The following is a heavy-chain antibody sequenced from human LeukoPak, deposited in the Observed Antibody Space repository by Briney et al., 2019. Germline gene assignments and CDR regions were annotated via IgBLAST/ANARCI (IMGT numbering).Heavy chain of an antibody. V-gene: IGHV4-34*01. D-gene: IGHD3-10*01. CDR3: ARGGSGLLWVFRPEDGHAFDI. Sequence: SETLSLTCAVYGGSFSGYYWSWIRQPPGKGLEWIGEINHSGSTNYNPSLKSRVTISVDTSKNQFSLKLSSVTAADTAVYYCARGGSGLLWVFRPEDGHAFDIWGQGTMVTVSS. CDR1: GGSFSGYY. CDR2: INHSGST. J-gene: IGHJ3*02.